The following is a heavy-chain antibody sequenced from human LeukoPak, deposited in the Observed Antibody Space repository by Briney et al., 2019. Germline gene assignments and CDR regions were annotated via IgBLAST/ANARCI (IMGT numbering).Heavy chain of an antibody. V-gene: IGHV3-23*01. CDR1: GFTFSSYD. Sequence: GGSLRLSCAASGFTFSSYDMSWVRQAPGKGLEWVSAISSSDGTTYYADPVKGRFTISRDTSKNTLYLQMNSLRAEDTAVYYCAKDQGLLSWFGELLHFFDHWGQGTLVTVSS. CDR2: ISSSDGTT. CDR3: AKDQGLLSWFGELLHFFDH. J-gene: IGHJ4*02. D-gene: IGHD3-10*01.